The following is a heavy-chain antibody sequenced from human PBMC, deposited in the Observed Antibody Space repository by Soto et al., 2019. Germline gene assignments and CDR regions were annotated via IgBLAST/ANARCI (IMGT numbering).Heavy chain of an antibody. Sequence: EVQLVESGGGLVQPGGSQRLSCAASGFSFSSFWMSWVRQAPGKGLEWVAAIKEAGSEKNYVDSVRGRFTISRDNAQNSLYLQMNSLRADDTAVDYCARDVIWGQGSLVTVSS. CDR2: IKEAGSEK. V-gene: IGHV3-7*05. J-gene: IGHJ4*02. CDR3: ARDVI. CDR1: GFSFSSFW.